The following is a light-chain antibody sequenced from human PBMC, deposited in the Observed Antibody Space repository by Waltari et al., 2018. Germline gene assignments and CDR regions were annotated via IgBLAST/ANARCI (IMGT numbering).Light chain of an antibody. CDR1: QSVLLSSNNRNY. Sequence: DIVMTQSPDSLAVSLGERATINCKSSQSVLLSSNNRNYLTWYQQKPGQPPKLLIYCATTRESGVPGRFSGSGSGTDVTLTISSLQAEDVAVYYCQQYYTTPITFGGGTKVEIK. CDR3: QQYYTTPIT. V-gene: IGKV4-1*01. J-gene: IGKJ4*01. CDR2: CAT.